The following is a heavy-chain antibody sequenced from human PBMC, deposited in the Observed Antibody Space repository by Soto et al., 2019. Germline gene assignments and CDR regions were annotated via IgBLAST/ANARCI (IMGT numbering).Heavy chain of an antibody. CDR3: AKDLKAWSCYPNWFVP. Sequence: GSLRLSCAASGFTFSDYYMTCIRQAPGKGLEWVSAISGSGGITYYADSVKGRFTIPRDNSKNTLYMQMNSLRAEDTAVYYCAKDLKAWSCYPNWFVPSGQGTLLTVSS. V-gene: IGHV3-23*01. J-gene: IGHJ5*02. D-gene: IGHD3-3*01. CDR2: ISGSGGIT. CDR1: GFTFSDYY.